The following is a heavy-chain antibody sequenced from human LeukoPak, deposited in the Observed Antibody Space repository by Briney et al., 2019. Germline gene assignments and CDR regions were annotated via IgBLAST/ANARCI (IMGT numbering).Heavy chain of an antibody. CDR2: MNPNSGNT. J-gene: IGHJ4*02. CDR3: AKDTDGESIAVAGTLDY. D-gene: IGHD6-19*01. CDR1: GYTFTSYD. V-gene: IGHV1-8*01. Sequence: ASVKVSCKASGYTFTSYDINWVRQATGQGLEWMGWMNPNSGNTGYAQKFQGRVTMTRNTSISTAYMELSSLRSEDTAVYYCAKDTDGESIAVAGTLDYWGQGTLVTVSS.